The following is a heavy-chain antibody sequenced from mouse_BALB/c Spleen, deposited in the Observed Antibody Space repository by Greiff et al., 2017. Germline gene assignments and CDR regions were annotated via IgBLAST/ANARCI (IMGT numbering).Heavy chain of an antibody. CDR3: AVYGNYYAMDY. Sequence: LQQPGAELVKPGASVKMSCKASGYTFTSYNMHWVKQTPGQGLEWIGAIYPGNGDTSYNQKFKGKATLTADKSSSTAYMQLSSLTSEDSAVYYCAVYGNYYAMDYWGQGTSVTVSS. D-gene: IGHD2-1*01. CDR2: IYPGNGDT. J-gene: IGHJ4*01. V-gene: IGHV1-12*01. CDR1: GYTFTSYN.